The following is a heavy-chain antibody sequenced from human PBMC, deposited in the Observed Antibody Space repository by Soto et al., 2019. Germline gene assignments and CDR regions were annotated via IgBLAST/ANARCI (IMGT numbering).Heavy chain of an antibody. CDR2: MNPSSGNT. J-gene: IGHJ4*02. CDR1: GYTFTSYD. CDR3: ARQSRVGATILSY. V-gene: IGHV1-8*01. Sequence: ASVKVSCKASGYTFTSYDINWVRQATGQGLEWMGWMNPSSGNTGYAQKFQGRVTMTRNTSISTAYMELSSLRSEDTAVYYCARQSRVGATILSYWGQGTLVTVSS. D-gene: IGHD1-26*01.